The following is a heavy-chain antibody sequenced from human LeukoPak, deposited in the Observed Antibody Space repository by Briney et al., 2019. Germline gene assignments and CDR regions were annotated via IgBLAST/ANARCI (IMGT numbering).Heavy chain of an antibody. D-gene: IGHD1-26*01. Sequence: SETLSLTCTVSGYSISSGYYWGWIRQPPGKGLEWIGSIYHSGSTYYNPSLKSRVTISVDTSKNQFSLKLSSVTAADTAVYYCARKSVGFSYWGQGTLVTVSS. CDR2: IYHSGST. CDR3: ARKSVGFSY. V-gene: IGHV4-38-2*02. J-gene: IGHJ4*02. CDR1: GYSISSGYY.